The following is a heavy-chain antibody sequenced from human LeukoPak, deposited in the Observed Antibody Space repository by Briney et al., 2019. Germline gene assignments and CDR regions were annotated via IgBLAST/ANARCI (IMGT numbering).Heavy chain of an antibody. V-gene: IGHV3-20*04. CDR1: GFTFDDYG. CDR3: ARDFTEYSSYWHFDL. Sequence: GGSLRLSCAASGFTFDDYGMSWVRQAPGKGLEWVSGVLWHGGSTGYADSVKGRFAISRDNAKNYLYLQMNSLRAEDTALYYCARDFTEYSSYWHFDLWGRGTLVTVSS. J-gene: IGHJ2*01. CDR2: VLWHGGST. D-gene: IGHD6-6*01.